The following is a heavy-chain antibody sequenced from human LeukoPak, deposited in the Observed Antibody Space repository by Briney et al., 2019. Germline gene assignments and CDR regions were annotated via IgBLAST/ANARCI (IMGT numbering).Heavy chain of an antibody. CDR2: ISNSGSST. V-gene: IGHV3-23*01. D-gene: IGHD3-22*01. CDR3: AKDPPRSRAIVDAFDI. CDR1: GFTFSNYA. Sequence: GGSLRLSCAASGFTFSNYAMIWVRQAPGKGVEWVSVISNSGSSTDYADSVKGRFTISRDNSQNTLYLQMNSLRAEDTAVYYCAKDPPRSRAIVDAFDIWGQGTLVTVSS. J-gene: IGHJ3*02.